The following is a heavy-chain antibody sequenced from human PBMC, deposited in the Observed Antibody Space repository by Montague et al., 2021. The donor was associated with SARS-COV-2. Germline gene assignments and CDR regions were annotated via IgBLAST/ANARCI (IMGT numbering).Heavy chain of an antibody. CDR3: ASELHPNYYYGMDV. Sequence: SSYIYYADSVKGRFTISRDNAKNSLYLQMNSLRAEDTAVYYCASELHPNYYYGMDVWGQGTTVNV. D-gene: IGHD4-11*01. V-gene: IGHV3-21*01. J-gene: IGHJ6*02. CDR2: SSYI.